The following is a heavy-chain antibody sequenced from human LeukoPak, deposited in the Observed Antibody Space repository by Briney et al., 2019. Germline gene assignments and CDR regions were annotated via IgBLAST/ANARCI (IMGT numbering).Heavy chain of an antibody. CDR2: ISYDGSDK. Sequence: GRSLRLSCAASGFTFSSYGMHWVRQAPGKGLEWVAVISYDGSDKYYADSVKGRFTISRDNSKNTLYLQMNSLRAEDTAVYYCAKEPHYGDYFNWFDPWGRGTLVTVSS. D-gene: IGHD4-17*01. CDR1: GFTFSSYG. CDR3: AKEPHYGDYFNWFDP. J-gene: IGHJ5*02. V-gene: IGHV3-30*18.